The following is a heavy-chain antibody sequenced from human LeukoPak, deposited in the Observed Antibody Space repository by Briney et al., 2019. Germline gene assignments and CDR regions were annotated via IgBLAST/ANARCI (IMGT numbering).Heavy chain of an antibody. J-gene: IGHJ4*02. Sequence: PSETLTLTCTVSGGSISSYYWSWIRQPPGKGLEWIGYIYYSGSTNYNPSLKRRVTISVDTSKNQFSLKLSSVTAADTAVYYCARGKWELLGGYYFDYWGQGTLVTVSS. CDR3: ARGKWELLGGYYFDY. V-gene: IGHV4-59*01. CDR1: GGSISSYY. CDR2: IYYSGST. D-gene: IGHD1-26*01.